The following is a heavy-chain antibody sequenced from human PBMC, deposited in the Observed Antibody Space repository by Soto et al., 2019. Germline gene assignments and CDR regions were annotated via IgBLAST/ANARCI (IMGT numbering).Heavy chain of an antibody. J-gene: IGHJ4*02. CDR3: ARGRYGDY. V-gene: IGHV1-18*01. Sequence: QVHLVQSGAEVKKPGASVKVSCKASGYTFTSYGITWVRQAPGQGLEWMGWISAHNGNTDYAQKLQGRVIVTRDTSTSSAFMELGSLRADDTAVYYCARGRYGDYWGQGALVTVSS. D-gene: IGHD1-1*01. CDR2: ISAHNGNT. CDR1: GYTFTSYG.